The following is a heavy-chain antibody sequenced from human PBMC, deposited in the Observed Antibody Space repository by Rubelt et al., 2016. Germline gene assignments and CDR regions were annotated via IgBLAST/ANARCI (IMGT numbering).Heavy chain of an antibody. V-gene: IGHV1-2*06. D-gene: IGHD3-10*01. CDR3: SRDWGIYGPASFDSDERIDV. CDR2: INPNSGGT. CDR1: GYTFTGYY. Sequence: QAQLVQSGAEVKKPGASVKVSCKTSGYTFTGYYIHWVRQAPGQGLEWMGRINPNSGGTNYAQKFQGRVTMTRDTSIRTASMELSRLRSDDTAVYYCSRDWGIYGPASFDSDERIDVWGQGTLVTVSS. J-gene: IGHJ4*02.